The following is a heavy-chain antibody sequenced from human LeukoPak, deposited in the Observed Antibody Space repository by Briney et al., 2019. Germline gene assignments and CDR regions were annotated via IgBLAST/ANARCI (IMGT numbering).Heavy chain of an antibody. CDR1: GFTFSSYA. Sequence: PGGSLRLSCAASGFTFSSYAMSWVRQAPGKGLEWVSAISGSGGSTYYADSVKGRFTISRDNSKNTLYLRMNSLRAEDTAVYYCAKVRRIVNCSSTSCYFGYYFDYWGQGTLVTVSS. J-gene: IGHJ4*02. D-gene: IGHD2-2*01. CDR2: ISGSGGST. V-gene: IGHV3-23*01. CDR3: AKVRRIVNCSSTSCYFGYYFDY.